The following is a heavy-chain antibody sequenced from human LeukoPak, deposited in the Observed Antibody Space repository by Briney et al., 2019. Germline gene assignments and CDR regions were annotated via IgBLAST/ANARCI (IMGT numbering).Heavy chain of an antibody. CDR3: VSDHYFKMDF. J-gene: IGHJ4*02. V-gene: IGHV3-74*01. Sequence: PGGSLRLSCAASGFTFSNFVMHWVRQVPGKGLVWVARIPSDDNPTNYADSVQGRFTISRDNAKNTLYLQMNNLRLEDTAVYYCVSDHYFKMDFWGQGTLVTVSS. D-gene: IGHD3-10*01. CDR2: IPSDDNPT. CDR1: GFTFSNFV.